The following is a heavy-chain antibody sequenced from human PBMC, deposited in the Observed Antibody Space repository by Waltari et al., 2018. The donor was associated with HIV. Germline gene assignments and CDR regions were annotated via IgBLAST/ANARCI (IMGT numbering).Heavy chain of an antibody. CDR1: GYPFTGYY. D-gene: IGHD2-15*01. V-gene: IGHV1-2*02. J-gene: IGHJ5*02. CDR2: INPNSGGT. Sequence: QVQLVQSGAEVKKPGASVKVSCKASGYPFTGYYMHWVRQAPGQGLEWMGLINPNSGGTNYAQKFQGRVTMTRDTSISTAYMELSRLRSDDTAVYYCARDNRGCSGGSCRNWFDPWGQGTLVTVSS. CDR3: ARDNRGCSGGSCRNWFDP.